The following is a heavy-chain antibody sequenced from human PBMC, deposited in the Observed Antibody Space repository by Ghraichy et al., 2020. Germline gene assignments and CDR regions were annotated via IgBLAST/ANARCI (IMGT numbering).Heavy chain of an antibody. J-gene: IGHJ4*02. D-gene: IGHD4-17*01. Sequence: LRLSCTVSGGSISSYYWTWIRLPPGKGLEWIGYIYDSGSTNYNPSLKSRVTISVDTSKKQFSLKLTSLTAADTAVYFCARSRRVTTVTWIDYWGQGRLVTVSS. CDR3: ARSRRVTTVTWIDY. V-gene: IGHV4-59*01. CDR2: IYDSGST. CDR1: GGSISSYY.